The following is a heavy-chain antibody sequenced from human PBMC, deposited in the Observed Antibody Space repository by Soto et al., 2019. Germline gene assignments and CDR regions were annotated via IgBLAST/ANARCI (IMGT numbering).Heavy chain of an antibody. V-gene: IGHV3-23*01. CDR1: GVGLSTYA. CDR3: APPSCAVTCYSPFDS. D-gene: IGHD2-21*02. J-gene: IGHJ4*02. CDR2: ISGNSGKT. Sequence: EVQLLESGGGFVQPGGSLRLSCTASGVGLSTYAISWVRQAPGKGLEWVSVISGNSGKTDYADSVKGRFSISRDKSENTVYLQRNRVKPEATAVYYWAPPSCAVTCYSPFDSWGEGPLSPVSS.